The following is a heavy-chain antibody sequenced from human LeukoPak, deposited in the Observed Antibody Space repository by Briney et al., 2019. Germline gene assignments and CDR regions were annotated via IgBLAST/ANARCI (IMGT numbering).Heavy chain of an antibody. CDR2: IYTSGST. D-gene: IGHD3-22*01. J-gene: IGHJ3*02. CDR3: ARGGLESGYHSNDAFDI. CDR1: GGSISSYY. V-gene: IGHV4-4*07. Sequence: SETLSLTCTVSGGSISSYYWSWIRQPAGKGLEWIGRIYTSGSTNYNPSLESRVTMSVDTSKNQFSLKLSSVTAADTAVYYCARGGLESGYHSNDAFDIWGQGTMVTVSS.